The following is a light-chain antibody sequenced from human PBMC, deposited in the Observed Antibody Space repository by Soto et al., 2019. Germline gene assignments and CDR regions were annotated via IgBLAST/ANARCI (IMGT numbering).Light chain of an antibody. CDR2: GAS. Sequence: EIVLTQSPGTLSLSPGGRATLSCRASQSVSRRLAWYQHRPGQSPRLLMSGASMRDSGVPVRFSGSGSGTSFTLNISRLEPEDFAIYYCQHYGGTPITFGLGTRLEV. V-gene: IGKV3-20*01. J-gene: IGKJ5*01. CDR3: QHYGGTPIT. CDR1: QSVSRR.